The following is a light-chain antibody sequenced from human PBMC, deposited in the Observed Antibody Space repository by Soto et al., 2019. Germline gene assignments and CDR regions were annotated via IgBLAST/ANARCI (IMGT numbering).Light chain of an antibody. V-gene: IGKV1-6*01. CDR2: AAS. CDR3: LQDYNYPRT. J-gene: IGKJ1*01. CDR1: QGIRNE. Sequence: AIPMTQSPSSLSASVGDRVTITCRASQGIRNELGWYQQKPGKAPKFLIYAASSLQSGVPSRFSGSGSGTDFTLTISSLQPEDFATYYCLQDYNYPRTFGQGTKVEIK.